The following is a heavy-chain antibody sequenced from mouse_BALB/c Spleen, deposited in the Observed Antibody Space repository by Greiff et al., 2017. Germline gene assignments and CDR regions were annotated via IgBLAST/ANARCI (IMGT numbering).Heavy chain of an antibody. Sequence: VKLVESGPGLVAPSQSLSITCTVSGFSLTSYGVHWVRQPPGKGLEWLGVIWAGGSTNYNSALMSRLSISKDNSKSQVFLKMNSLQTDDTAMYYCARGGNYALYAMDYWGQGTSVTVSS. CDR3: ARGGNYALYAMDY. CDR1: GFSLTSYG. D-gene: IGHD2-1*01. CDR2: IWAGGST. V-gene: IGHV2-9*02. J-gene: IGHJ4*01.